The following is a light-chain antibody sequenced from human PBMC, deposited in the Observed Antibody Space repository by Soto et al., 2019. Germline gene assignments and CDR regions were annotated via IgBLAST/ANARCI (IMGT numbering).Light chain of an antibody. CDR3: GTWDSSLSAVV. J-gene: IGLJ2*01. V-gene: IGLV1-51*01. Sequence: QSVLTQPPSVSAAPGQKVTISCSGSSSNIGGNSVSWYQQLPGTAPKLLIYDDNKRPSGIPDRFSGSKSGTSATLGITGLQTGDEADYYCGTWDSSLSAVVFGGGTKATV. CDR1: SSNIGGNS. CDR2: DDN.